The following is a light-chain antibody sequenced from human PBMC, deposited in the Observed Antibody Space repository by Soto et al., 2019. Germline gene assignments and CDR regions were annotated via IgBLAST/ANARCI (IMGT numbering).Light chain of an antibody. J-gene: IGKJ3*01. CDR1: QGMSND. CDR3: QKYNCAPFT. CDR2: AAS. Sequence: DIQMTQSPSSLSASVGDRVAITCRASQGMSNDLAWYQQKPGQVPKLLIYAASTLQSGVPSRFSGSGSGTDFTLIISSLQPEDAATYYCQKYNCAPFTFGPGTKVDIK. V-gene: IGKV1-27*01.